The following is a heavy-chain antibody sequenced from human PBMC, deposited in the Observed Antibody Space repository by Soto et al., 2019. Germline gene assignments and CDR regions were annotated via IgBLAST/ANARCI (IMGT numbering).Heavy chain of an antibody. J-gene: IGHJ6*02. CDR1: GFTFSSYA. CDR3: ARGPYCDTSSCSLPNYYFAMDV. V-gene: IGHV3-30-3*01. D-gene: IGHD2-2*01. CDR2: ISYDGSNK. Sequence: GGSLRLSCAASGFTFSSYAMHWVRQAPGKGLEWVAVISYDGSNKYYADSVKGRFTISRDNSKNTLYLQMNSLRAEDTAVYYCARGPYCDTSSCSLPNYYFAMDVWGRGTTVTVSS.